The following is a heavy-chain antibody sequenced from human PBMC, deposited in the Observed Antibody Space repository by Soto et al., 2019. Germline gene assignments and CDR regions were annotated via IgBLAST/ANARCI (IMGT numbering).Heavy chain of an antibody. CDR1: GYPFGTYA. Sequence: ASVKVSCKASGYPFGTYAITWVRQAPGQGLEWVGWISTNGGNTYYAQNFQGRVTLTTDTSTTTAYMEFRSLTSDDTAIYYCVRATYFSDSSGYTRCFDYWGQGTLVTVSS. J-gene: IGHJ4*02. CDR2: ISTNGGNT. D-gene: IGHD3-22*01. V-gene: IGHV1-18*04. CDR3: VRATYFSDSSGYTRCFDY.